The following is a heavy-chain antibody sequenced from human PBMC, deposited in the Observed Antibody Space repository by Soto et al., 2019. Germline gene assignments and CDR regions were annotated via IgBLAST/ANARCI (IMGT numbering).Heavy chain of an antibody. Sequence: QVQLVQSGAEEKKPGASVKVSCKASGYTFTSYAMHWVRQASGQRLEWMGWINAGNGNTKYSQKFQVRVTITRDTSAFIAYMEMISLISEDMVVYYFSRGIVVVTALDYWGQGTLVTVST. J-gene: IGHJ4*02. CDR1: GYTFTSYA. CDR2: INAGNGNT. V-gene: IGHV1-3*05. D-gene: IGHD2-21*02. CDR3: SRGIVVVTALDY.